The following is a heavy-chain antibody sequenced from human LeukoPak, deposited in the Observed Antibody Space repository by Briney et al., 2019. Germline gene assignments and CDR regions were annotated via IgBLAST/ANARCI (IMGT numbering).Heavy chain of an antibody. CDR2: INVDGRT. D-gene: IGHD3-10*01. Sequence: SETLSLTCSVSGGSISSDYWSWIRQSPGKGLEWIAYINVDGRTNHNPSLKSRVTMSLDTSKNQFSMNLTSVTAADTAVYYCARDRFGGGWFDPWGQGILVTVSS. CDR1: GGSISSDY. CDR3: ARDRFGGGWFDP. V-gene: IGHV4-59*08. J-gene: IGHJ5*02.